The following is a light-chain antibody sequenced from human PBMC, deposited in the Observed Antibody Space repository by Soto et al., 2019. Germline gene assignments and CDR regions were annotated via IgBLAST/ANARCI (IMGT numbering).Light chain of an antibody. Sequence: EIVLTQSPGTLSLSPGERATLSCRASQRVSSRYLAWYQQKPGQAPRLLIYGASSRATGIPDRFSGSGSGTYFTLTISRLEPEDFAVYYCQQYGSSPVFTLGPGTKVAIK. V-gene: IGKV3-20*01. CDR2: GAS. CDR1: QRVSSRY. J-gene: IGKJ3*01. CDR3: QQYGSSPVFT.